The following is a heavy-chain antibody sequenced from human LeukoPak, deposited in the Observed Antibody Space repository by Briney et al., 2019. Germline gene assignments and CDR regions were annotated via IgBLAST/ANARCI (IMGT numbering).Heavy chain of an antibody. D-gene: IGHD6-19*01. J-gene: IGHJ4*02. Sequence: GGSLRLSCAASGFTFSSYGMHWVRQAPGKGLEWVAVISYDGSNKYYADSVKGRFTISRDNSKNTLYLQMNSLRAEDTAVYYCAKALGIAVAGMGADWGQGTLVTVSS. V-gene: IGHV3-30*18. CDR1: GFTFSSYG. CDR3: AKALGIAVAGMGAD. CDR2: ISYDGSNK.